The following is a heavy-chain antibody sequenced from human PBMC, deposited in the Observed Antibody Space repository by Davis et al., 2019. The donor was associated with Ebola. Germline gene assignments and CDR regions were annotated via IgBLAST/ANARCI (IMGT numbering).Heavy chain of an antibody. Sequence: MPSETLSLTCAVYGGSFSGYYWSWIRQPPGKGLEWIGYIYYSGSTNYNPSLKSRVTISVDTSKNQFSLKLSSVTAADTAVYYCARLRTVVPAAYHYYYYGMDVWGQGTTVTVSS. D-gene: IGHD2-2*01. V-gene: IGHV4-59*12. J-gene: IGHJ6*02. CDR2: IYYSGST. CDR3: ARLRTVVPAAYHYYYYGMDV. CDR1: GGSFSGYY.